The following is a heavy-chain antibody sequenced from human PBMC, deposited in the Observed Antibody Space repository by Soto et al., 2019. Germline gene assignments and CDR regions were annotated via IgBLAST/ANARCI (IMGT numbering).Heavy chain of an antibody. CDR3: AREREDSSWYSAEYLQH. CDR2: ISGYNANT. D-gene: IGHD6-13*01. CDR1: GYTFSSYG. Sequence: HVQLVQSGAEVKKPGASVKVSCKASGYTFSSYGIHWVRQAPGQGLEWMGWISGYNANTKHAQKVQGRVTMTTDTSTSTAYMELRSLTSDDTAVYYCAREREDSSWYSAEYLQHWGQGTLVTVSS. J-gene: IGHJ1*01. V-gene: IGHV1-18*01.